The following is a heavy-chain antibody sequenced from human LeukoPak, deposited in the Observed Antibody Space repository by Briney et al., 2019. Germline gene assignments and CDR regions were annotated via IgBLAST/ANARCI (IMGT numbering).Heavy chain of an antibody. D-gene: IGHD6-19*01. Sequence: PGGSLRLSCAASGFTFSSYAMHWVRQAPGKGLEWVAVISYDGSNKYYSDSVKGRFTISRDNSKSTLYLQMNSLRGEDMAVYYCARATNIAVTAGGSFDYWGQGTLVTVSS. V-gene: IGHV3-30*04. CDR1: GFTFSSYA. CDR2: ISYDGSNK. CDR3: ARATNIAVTAGGSFDY. J-gene: IGHJ4*02.